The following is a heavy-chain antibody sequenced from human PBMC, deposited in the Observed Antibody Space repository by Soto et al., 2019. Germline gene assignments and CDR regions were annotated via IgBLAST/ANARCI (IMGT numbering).Heavy chain of an antibody. CDR1: GRSISGYY. CDR2: MYNTGIT. CDR3: ARDLSGYCGTDCYPVNV. D-gene: IGHD2-21*02. Sequence: PSGRLSLTCGVPGRSISGYYWIWILPSPVKVLECIVYMYNTGITFYNPSFKTPVTISVHTSKNQFSLKLTSVTAADTAVYYCARDLSGYCGTDCYPVNVWRQANRITVSS. J-gene: IGHJ6*01. V-gene: IGHV4-59*01.